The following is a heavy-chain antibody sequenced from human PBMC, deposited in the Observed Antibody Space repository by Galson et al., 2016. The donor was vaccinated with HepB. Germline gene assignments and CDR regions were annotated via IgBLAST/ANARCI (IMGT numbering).Heavy chain of an antibody. V-gene: IGHV4-31*03. CDR2: IYYSGSA. CDR1: GGSISSGDYC. Sequence: TLSLTCNVSGGSISSGDYCWSWIRQHPGKGLEWIGYIYYSGSAYYNPSLKSRVTISVDTSKNLFSLKLSSVTAADTAVYYCARDRVRGYCSGINCYYSMDVWGQGTTVTVSS. CDR3: ARDRVRGYCSGINCYYSMDV. J-gene: IGHJ6*02. D-gene: IGHD2-15*01.